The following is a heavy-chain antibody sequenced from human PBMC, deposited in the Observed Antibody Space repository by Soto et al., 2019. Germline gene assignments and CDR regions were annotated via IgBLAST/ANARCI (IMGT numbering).Heavy chain of an antibody. CDR2: ILYTGNT. J-gene: IGHJ6*02. D-gene: IGHD3-10*01. CDR1: GVSISNYY. V-gene: IGHV4-59*01. Sequence: QVPLQESGPGLVKPSETLSLTCTVSGVSISNYYWSWIRQPPGKGLEWLGYILYTGNTNYNPSLKSRVTISVDTSKNQVSLELTSVTTADTAVYFCARAAYGSGNYYAPHYYYAMDVWGQGTTVTVSS. CDR3: ARAAYGSGNYYAPHYYYAMDV.